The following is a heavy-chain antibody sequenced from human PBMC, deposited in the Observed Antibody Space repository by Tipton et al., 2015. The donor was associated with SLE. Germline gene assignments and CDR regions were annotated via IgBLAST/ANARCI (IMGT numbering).Heavy chain of an antibody. CDR3: ARIEGSDGYYYSRQVHWYLDL. Sequence: TLSLTCSVSGGSISSSLHYWGWIRQPPGKGLEWIGNAYYSGSTYYKPSLKGRVTISVDTSKNQFFLKMTSVTAADTAVYYCARIEGSDGYYYSRQVHWYLDLWGLGTLVTVSS. CDR2: AYYSGST. D-gene: IGHD3-22*01. V-gene: IGHV4-39*01. J-gene: IGHJ2*01. CDR1: GGSISSSLHY.